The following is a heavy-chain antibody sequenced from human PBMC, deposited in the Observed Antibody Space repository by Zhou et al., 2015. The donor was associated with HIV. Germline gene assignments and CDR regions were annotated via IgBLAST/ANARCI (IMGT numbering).Heavy chain of an antibody. CDR2: IIPIFGTA. D-gene: IGHD6-19*01. CDR1: GGTFSSYA. J-gene: IGHJ4*02. CDR3: ARDSQPLAVALNPFDY. Sequence: QVQLVQSGAEVKKPGSSVKVSCKASGGTFSSYAISWVRQAPGQGLEWMGGIIPIFGTANYAQKFQGRVTITADESTSTAYMELSSLRSEDTAVYYCARDSQPLAVALNPFDYWGQGTLVTVSS. V-gene: IGHV1-69*01.